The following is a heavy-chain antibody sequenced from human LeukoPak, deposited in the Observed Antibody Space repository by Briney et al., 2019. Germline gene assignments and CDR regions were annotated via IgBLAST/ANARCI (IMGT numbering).Heavy chain of an antibody. CDR1: GFTVSTNY. CDR2: IYSGGST. Sequence: PGGSLRLSCAASGFTVSTNYMSWVRQAPGKGLEWVSVIYSGGSTYYADSVKGRFTISRDNSKNTLYLQMNSLRAEDTAMYYCARTGNSIPTSGYYYYYMDVWGKGTTVTVSS. V-gene: IGHV3-53*01. D-gene: IGHD1-14*01. CDR3: ARTGNSIPTSGYYYYYMDV. J-gene: IGHJ6*03.